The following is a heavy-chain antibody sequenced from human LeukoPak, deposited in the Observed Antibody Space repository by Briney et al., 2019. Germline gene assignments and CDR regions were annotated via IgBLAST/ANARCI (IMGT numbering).Heavy chain of an antibody. Sequence: GGPLRLSCAASGFTFSSYAMSWVRQAPPKGLDWVSAISGSGGNTYYAHSVKGRFTISRENSKNTLYLQMNSLRAEDTAVYYCAKRDYYGSGSYYNWGGFDYWGQGSLVTVSS. CDR1: GFTFSSYA. CDR2: ISGSGGNT. CDR3: AKRDYYGSGSYYNWGGFDY. V-gene: IGHV3-23*01. J-gene: IGHJ4*02. D-gene: IGHD3-10*01.